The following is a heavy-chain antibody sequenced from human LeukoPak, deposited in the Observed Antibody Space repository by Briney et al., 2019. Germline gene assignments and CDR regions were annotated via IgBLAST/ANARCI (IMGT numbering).Heavy chain of an antibody. J-gene: IGHJ4*02. V-gene: IGHV3-7*04. CDR2: INQDGSEK. Sequence: GGSLRLSCTASGFTFSDYCMTWVRQPPGTGLESVANINQDGSEKSSVDSVKGRFTISRDNAKRSLYLQMNSLRAEDAAVYYCARDLSQFCSGTYDYWGQGTLVTVSS. CDR1: GFTFSDYC. D-gene: IGHD3-10*02. CDR3: ARDLSQFCSGTYDY.